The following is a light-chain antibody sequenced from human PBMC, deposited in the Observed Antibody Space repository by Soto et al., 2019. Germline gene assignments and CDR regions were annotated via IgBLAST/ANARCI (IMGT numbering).Light chain of an antibody. Sequence: DIVMTQSPDSLTLSLGERATINCKSSQSVFSRFRNKNYLGWFQQKPGQTPRLLIYWASTRESGVSDRFSGSGSGTDFTLTISRLEPEDFAVYYCQQYDSSPITFGQGTRLEIK. V-gene: IGKV4-1*01. J-gene: IGKJ5*01. CDR2: WAS. CDR1: QSVFSRFRNKNY. CDR3: QQYDSSPIT.